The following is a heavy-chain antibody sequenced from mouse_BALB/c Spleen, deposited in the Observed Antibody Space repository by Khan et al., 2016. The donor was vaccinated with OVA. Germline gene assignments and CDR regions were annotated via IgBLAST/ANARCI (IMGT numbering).Heavy chain of an antibody. V-gene: IGHV1-7*01. CDR2: INPTTNYT. CDR1: GYTFINYW. J-gene: IGHJ2*01. Sequence: QVQLQQSGAELAKPGASVKMSCKTSGYTFINYWILWVKQRPGQGLEWIGYINPTTNYTEFNQNFKDKATLTADRSSSTAYMQLSSLTSEDSAVYYCARRGLRWDFDYWDQGTTLTVSS. CDR3: ARRGLRWDFDY. D-gene: IGHD1-1*01.